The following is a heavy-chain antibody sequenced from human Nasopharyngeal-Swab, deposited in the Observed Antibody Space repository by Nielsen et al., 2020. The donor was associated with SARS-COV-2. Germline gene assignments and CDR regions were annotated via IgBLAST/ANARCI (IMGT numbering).Heavy chain of an antibody. D-gene: IGHD6-13*01. V-gene: IGHV1-69*10. CDR1: GGTFSSYA. CDR2: IIPILGIA. CDR3: ARVSPGSRRVYYYGMDV. J-gene: IGHJ6*02. Sequence: SVKVSCKASGGTFSSYAISWVRQAPGQGLEWMGGIIPILGIANYAQKFQDRVTITADKSTTTAYLELSSLRSEDTAVYYCARVSPGSRRVYYYGMDVWGQGTTVTVSS.